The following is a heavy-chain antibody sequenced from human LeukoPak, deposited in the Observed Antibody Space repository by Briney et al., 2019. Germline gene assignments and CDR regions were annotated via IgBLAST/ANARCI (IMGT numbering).Heavy chain of an antibody. Sequence: GGSLRLSCAASGITFSGYSMNWVRQAPGKGLEWVSYISSSSNKIYYADSMKGRFITSRDNAKNSLYLQMNSLRDEDTAVYYCARSGLRFLELLDYWGQGTLVTVSS. CDR2: ISSSSNKI. D-gene: IGHD3-3*01. J-gene: IGHJ4*02. CDR1: GITFSGYS. V-gene: IGHV3-48*02. CDR3: ARSGLRFLELLDY.